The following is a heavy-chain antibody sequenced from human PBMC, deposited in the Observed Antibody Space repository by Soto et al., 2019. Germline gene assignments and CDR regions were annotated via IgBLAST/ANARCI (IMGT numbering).Heavy chain of an antibody. J-gene: IGHJ4*02. CDR2: ISAYNGNT. Sequence: QVKLVQSGAEVKKPGASVKVSCKASGYTFTSYGISWVRQAPGQGLEWMGWISAYNGNTNYAQKLQGRVTMTTDTATSTAYMELRSLRSDDTAVYYCARDQALVGATPLFDYWGQGTLVTVSS. V-gene: IGHV1-18*01. D-gene: IGHD1-26*01. CDR1: GYTFTSYG. CDR3: ARDQALVGATPLFDY.